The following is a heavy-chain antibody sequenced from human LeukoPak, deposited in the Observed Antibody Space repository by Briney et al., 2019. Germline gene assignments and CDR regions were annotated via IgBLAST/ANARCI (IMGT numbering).Heavy chain of an antibody. Sequence: SETLSLTFTVSGGSISSYYWSWIRQPPGKGLEWIAYIYYTGSTNYNPSLKSRVTISVDTSKNQFSLKLSSVTAADTAMYYCARENVYYYQMDVWGKGTTVTVSS. CDR2: IYYTGST. CDR3: ARENVYYYQMDV. D-gene: IGHD2-2*01. J-gene: IGHJ6*04. V-gene: IGHV4-59*01. CDR1: GGSISSYY.